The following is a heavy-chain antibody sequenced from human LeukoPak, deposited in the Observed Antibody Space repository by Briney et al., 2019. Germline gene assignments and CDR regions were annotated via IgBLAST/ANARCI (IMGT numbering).Heavy chain of an antibody. Sequence: GGSLRLSCAASGFTFSSYAMSWVRQAPGKGLEWVSAISGSGGSTYYADSVKGRFTISRDNAKNSLFLQMNSLRAEDTAVYYCARSGTYGSGTYAFDYWGQGTLVTVSS. V-gene: IGHV3-23*01. D-gene: IGHD3-10*01. CDR3: ARSGTYGSGTYAFDY. CDR1: GFTFSSYA. CDR2: ISGSGGST. J-gene: IGHJ4*02.